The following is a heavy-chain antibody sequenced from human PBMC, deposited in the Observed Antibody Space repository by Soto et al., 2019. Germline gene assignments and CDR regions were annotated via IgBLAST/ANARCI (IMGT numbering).Heavy chain of an antibody. CDR3: AKDPSTGPPDC. V-gene: IGHV3-23*01. J-gene: IGHJ4*02. CDR1: GVIFSSYG. Sequence: XGSLRLSCAASGVIFSSYGMSWVRQAPGKGLQWVATIHPSGGSTHYAESVRGRFTISRDNSRDTLYLQMNSLRAEDAAVYYCAKDPSTGPPDCWGQGALVTVSS. D-gene: IGHD3-9*01. CDR2: IHPSGGST.